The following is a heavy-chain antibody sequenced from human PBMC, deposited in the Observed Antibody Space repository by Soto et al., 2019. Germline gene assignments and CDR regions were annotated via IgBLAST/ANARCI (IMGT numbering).Heavy chain of an antibody. J-gene: IGHJ4*02. D-gene: IGHD3-10*01. CDR2: ISAYNGNT. Sequence: ASVKVSCKASGYTFTSYGISWVRQAPGQGLEWMGWISAYNGNTNYAQKLQGRVTMTTDTSTSTAYMELRSLRSDDTAVYYCARFRTGSGSPTRIDYWGQGPLVTVSS. V-gene: IGHV1-18*01. CDR3: ARFRTGSGSPTRIDY. CDR1: GYTFTSYG.